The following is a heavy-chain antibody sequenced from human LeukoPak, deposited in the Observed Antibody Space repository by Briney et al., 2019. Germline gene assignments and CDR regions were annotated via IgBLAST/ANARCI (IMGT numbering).Heavy chain of an antibody. CDR1: GYTFTSYY. CDR3: ALLKAGALSPDL. J-gene: IGHJ5*02. V-gene: IGHV1-2*06. D-gene: IGHD2/OR15-2a*01. Sequence: ASVKVSCKASGYTFTSYYLRWVRQAPGQGLEWMGRINPSSGVTYFIEKFEGRVTVTRDTSISTAYMELSSLRSDDTAVYYCALLKAGALSPDLWGQGTPVTVSS. CDR2: INPSSGVT.